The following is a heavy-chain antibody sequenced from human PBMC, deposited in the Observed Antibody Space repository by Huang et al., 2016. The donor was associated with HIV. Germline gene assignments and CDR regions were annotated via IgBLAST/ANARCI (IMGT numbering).Heavy chain of an antibody. D-gene: IGHD1-7*01. CDR1: TFTFGAYW. CDR2: IKQDESEK. J-gene: IGHJ6*02. CDR3: ATKTAGMDI. Sequence: VESGGRSVQPGGSLKLSCVGSTFTFGAYWRSWVRQPTGKGVEWVANIKQDESEKYYVDAVKGRFNNSIDNARKVLFWEMYDLRVEDTAIYFCATKTAGMDIWGQGTTVTVSS. V-gene: IGHV3-7*01.